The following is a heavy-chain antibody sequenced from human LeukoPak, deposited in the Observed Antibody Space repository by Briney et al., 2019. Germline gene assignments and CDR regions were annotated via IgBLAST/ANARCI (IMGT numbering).Heavy chain of an antibody. CDR2: IKQDGSEK. Sequence: PGGSLRLSCAASGFTFSSYWMSWVRQAPGKGLEWVASIKQDGSEKYYVDSVKGRFTISRDNAKNSLYLQMNSLRAEDTALYYCARAPGEGRFDPWGQGTLVTVSS. D-gene: IGHD4-17*01. V-gene: IGHV3-7*01. CDR1: GFTFSSYW. J-gene: IGHJ5*02. CDR3: ARAPGEGRFDP.